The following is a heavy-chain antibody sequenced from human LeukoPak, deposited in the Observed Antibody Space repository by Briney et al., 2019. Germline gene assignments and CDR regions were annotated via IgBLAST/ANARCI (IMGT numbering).Heavy chain of an antibody. J-gene: IGHJ4*02. CDR3: ARLLLKNYYDSSGYPN. V-gene: IGHV4-59*08. CDR1: GDSMRSYY. CDR2: IHYSGST. Sequence: PSETLSLTCTVSGDSMRSYYWSWIRQPPGKGLEWIGSIHYSGSTNYNPSLKSRVTISVDTSKNQFSLKLSSVTAADTAVYYCARLLLKNYYDSSGYPNWGQGTLVTVSS. D-gene: IGHD3-22*01.